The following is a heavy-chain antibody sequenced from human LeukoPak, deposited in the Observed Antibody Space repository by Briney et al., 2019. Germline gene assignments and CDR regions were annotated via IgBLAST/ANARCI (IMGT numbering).Heavy chain of an antibody. Sequence: GGSLRLSCAASGFTFSSYAMSWVRQAPGKGLEWVANIKTDGTEKCYVDSVKGRFTSSRDNAKNSLCLQMNSLRAEDTAVYYCARDSRLGSSGLDFWGQGTLATVSS. CDR3: ARDSRLGSSGLDF. J-gene: IGHJ4*02. D-gene: IGHD6-6*01. CDR1: GFTFSSYA. CDR2: IKTDGTEK. V-gene: IGHV3-7*01.